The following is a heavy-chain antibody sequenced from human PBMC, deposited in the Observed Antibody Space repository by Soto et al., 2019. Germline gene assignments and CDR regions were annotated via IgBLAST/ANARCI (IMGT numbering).Heavy chain of an antibody. V-gene: IGHV2-5*01. D-gene: IGHD3-22*01. CDR1: VCSLSASGVG. CDR2: IYWNDDK. CDR3: AHTVDSYDSSCSFDY. Sequence: XGPTLVNHTETLSMTCNFSVCSLSASGVGVGWIRQPPGKALEWLALIYWNDDKRYSPSLKSRLTITKDTSKNQVVLTMTNMDPVDTATYYCAHTVDSYDSSCSFDYWGQGTLVTVSS. J-gene: IGHJ4*02.